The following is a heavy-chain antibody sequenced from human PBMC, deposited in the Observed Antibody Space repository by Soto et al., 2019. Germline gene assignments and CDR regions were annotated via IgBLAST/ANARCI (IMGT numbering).Heavy chain of an antibody. CDR3: ASASSSWYGDYYYRHDV. CDR1: VYCISCGFY. Sequence: SEPLSLTGSVCVYCISCGFYWGWMLEHPGKGLEWIGSIYHSGSTYYNPSLKSRVTISVDTSKNQFSLKLRSVTAADTDVPYSASASSSWYGDYYYRHDVPGQRNTVPV. J-gene: IGHJ6*02. V-gene: IGHV4-38-2*01. D-gene: IGHD6-13*01. CDR2: IYHSGST.